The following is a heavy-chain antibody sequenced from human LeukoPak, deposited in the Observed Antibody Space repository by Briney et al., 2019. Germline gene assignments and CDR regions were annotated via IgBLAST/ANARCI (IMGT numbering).Heavy chain of an antibody. Sequence: GGSLRLSCAASGFTFSSYAMHWVRQAPGKGLEWVAVIPYDGSNKYYADSVKGRFTISRDNSKNTLYLQMNSLRAEDTAVYYCAREGQQLAFDYWGQGTLVTVSS. D-gene: IGHD6-13*01. J-gene: IGHJ4*02. CDR2: IPYDGSNK. CDR1: GFTFSSYA. V-gene: IGHV3-30-3*01. CDR3: AREGQQLAFDY.